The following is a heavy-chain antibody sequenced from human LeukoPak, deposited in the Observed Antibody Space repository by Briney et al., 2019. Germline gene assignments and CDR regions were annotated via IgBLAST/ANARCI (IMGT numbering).Heavy chain of an antibody. D-gene: IGHD7-27*01. CDR1: GFTVSSYS. V-gene: IGHV3-21*01. J-gene: IGHJ3*02. CDR2: ISSGSTYI. CDR3: ARNALTGDPSPDAFAI. Sequence: PGGSLRLSCAASGFTVSSYSMTWVRQAPGKGLEWVSSISSGSTYIDYADSVKGRFTITRDNAKNSLYLQMNSLRAEDTAVYYCARNALTGDPSPDAFAIWGQGTMVTVSS.